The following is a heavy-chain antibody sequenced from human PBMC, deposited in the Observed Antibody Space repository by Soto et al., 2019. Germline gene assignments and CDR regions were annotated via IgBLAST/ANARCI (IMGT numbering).Heavy chain of an antibody. J-gene: IGHJ5*02. CDR3: ARDVGAVAGTFA. V-gene: IGHV3-30-3*01. CDR1: GFTFSSYA. D-gene: IGHD6-19*01. CDR2: ISYDGSNK. Sequence: QVQLVESGGGVVQPGRSLRLSCAASGFTFSSYAMHWVRQAPGKGLEWVVVISYDGSNKYYADSVKGRFTISRDNSKNTLYLQMNSLRAEDTAVYYCARDVGAVAGTFAWGQGTLVTVSS.